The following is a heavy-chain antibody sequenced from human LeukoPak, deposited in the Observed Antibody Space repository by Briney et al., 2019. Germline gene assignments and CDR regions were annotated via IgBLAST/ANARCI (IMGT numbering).Heavy chain of an antibody. CDR3: ARGAPYYYGSGSHYSNFDY. CDR2: IIPIFGTA. CDR1: GGTFTSYA. Sequence: SVKVSCKASGGTFTSYAISCVRQAPGQGLEWMGGIIPIFGTANYAQKFQGRVTITADESTSTAYMELSSLRSEDTAVYYCARGAPYYYGSGSHYSNFDYWGQGTLVTVSS. D-gene: IGHD3-10*01. J-gene: IGHJ4*02. V-gene: IGHV1-69*13.